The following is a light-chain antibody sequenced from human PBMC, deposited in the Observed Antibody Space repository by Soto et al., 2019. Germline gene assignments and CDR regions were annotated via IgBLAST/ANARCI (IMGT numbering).Light chain of an antibody. CDR1: SSNIGSNT. CDR3: AACDYRLDVYV. J-gene: IGLJ1*01. Sequence: QSVLTQPPSASGTPGQIVAISCSGSSSNIGSNTVTWYQQLPGTAPKLLIYSTSQRSSGVPGRFSGSKSGASASLSISGLQSEDEADYSCAACDYRLDVYVFRTGTKVTAL. V-gene: IGLV1-44*01. CDR2: STS.